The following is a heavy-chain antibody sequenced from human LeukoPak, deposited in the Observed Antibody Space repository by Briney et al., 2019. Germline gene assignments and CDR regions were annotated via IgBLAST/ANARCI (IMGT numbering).Heavy chain of an antibody. CDR3: ARGTAVAGT. J-gene: IGHJ5*02. CDR1: GGSINSGGYY. V-gene: IGHV4-31*03. CDR2: IYYSGST. Sequence: PSETLSLTCTVSGGSINSGGYYWSWIRQHPGKGLEWIGYIYYSGSTYYNPSLKSRITMSVDTSKNQFSLKLSSVTAADTAVYYCARGTAVAGTWGQGTLVTVSS. D-gene: IGHD6-19*01.